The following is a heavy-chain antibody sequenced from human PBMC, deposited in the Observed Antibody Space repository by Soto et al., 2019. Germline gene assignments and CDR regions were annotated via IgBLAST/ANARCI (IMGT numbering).Heavy chain of an antibody. Sequence: QVQLVQCGPEVKRPGASVKVSCKTSGYTFTSYVINWVRQAPGQGLEWMGFSTHTGNTNYAQKFQGRVALTTDSSTSTAYMEVSGLRSDDTAVYYCARSGEHPLDFWGQGTPVTVSS. CDR2: STHTGNT. V-gene: IGHV1-18*01. CDR3: ARSGEHPLDF. J-gene: IGHJ4*02. CDR1: GYTFTSYV. D-gene: IGHD3-10*01.